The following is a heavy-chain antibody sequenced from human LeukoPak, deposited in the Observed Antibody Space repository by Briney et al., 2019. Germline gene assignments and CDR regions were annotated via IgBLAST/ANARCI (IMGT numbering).Heavy chain of an antibody. V-gene: IGHV5-51*01. CDR3: ARQYCSGGSCYGNWFDP. J-gene: IGHJ5*02. CDR2: IYPGDSDT. CDR1: GYSFTSYW. D-gene: IGHD2-15*01. Sequence: GESLKISCKGSGYSFTSYWIGWVRQMPGKGLEWMGIIYPGDSDTRYSPSFQGQVTTSADKSISTAHLQWSSLKASDTAMYYCARQYCSGGSCYGNWFDPWGQGTLVTVSS.